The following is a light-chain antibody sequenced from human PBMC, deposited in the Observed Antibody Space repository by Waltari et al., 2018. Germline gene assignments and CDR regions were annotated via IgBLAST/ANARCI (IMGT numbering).Light chain of an antibody. V-gene: IGKV3-11*01. CDR1: QSVSYY. CDR3: QQRHTWPLT. J-gene: IGKJ4*01. CDR2: DAS. Sequence: EIVLTQSPAPLSLSPGERATLSCRASQSVSYYLAWYQQRPGQAPSLLIYDASSRATGIPARFSGSGSETDFSLTISSLEPEDFAVYYCQQRHTWPLTFGGGTKVEI.